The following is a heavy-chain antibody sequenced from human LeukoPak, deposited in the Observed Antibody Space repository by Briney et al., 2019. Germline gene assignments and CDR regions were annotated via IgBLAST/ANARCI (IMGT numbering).Heavy chain of an antibody. Sequence: NPGESLKISCKGSGYSFTNYWIGWVRQMPGKGLEWMGIIYPGDSDIRYSPSFQGQVTISADKSISTAYLQCSSLKASDTAMYYCARGRGRQATGAFDIWGQGTMVTVSS. CDR2: IYPGDSDI. J-gene: IGHJ3*02. CDR3: ARGRGRQATGAFDI. D-gene: IGHD3-16*01. CDR1: GYSFTNYW. V-gene: IGHV5-51*01.